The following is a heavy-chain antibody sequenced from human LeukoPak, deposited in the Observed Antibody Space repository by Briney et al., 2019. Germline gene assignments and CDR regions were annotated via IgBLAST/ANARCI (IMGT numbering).Heavy chain of an antibody. CDR1: EFTFSSYW. J-gene: IGHJ3*02. V-gene: IGHV3-74*01. D-gene: IGHD3-10*01. CDR2: VKTDGSVT. Sequence: GGSLRLSCAASEFTFSSYWMHWVRQAPGKGLVWVSRVKTDGSVTNYADSVKGRFTVSRDSAKNTLYLQMNSLRAEDTAVYYCAKFGGYGYDAFDIWGQGTMVTVSS. CDR3: AKFGGYGYDAFDI.